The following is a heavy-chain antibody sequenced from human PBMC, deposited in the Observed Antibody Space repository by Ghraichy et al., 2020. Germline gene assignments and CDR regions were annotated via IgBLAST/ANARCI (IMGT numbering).Heavy chain of an antibody. CDR2: IAFSGRMK. D-gene: IGHD6-13*01. Sequence: LSLTCAASGFTLSGHAMHWVRQAPGQGLEWVAAIAFSGRMKWYADSVKGRLTISRDTSENTVYVQMNRLRPDDTAVYYCAREGGSAGYAFDIWGQGTMVIVSS. CDR3: AREGGSAGYAFDI. V-gene: IGHV3-30*03. CDR1: GFTLSGHA. J-gene: IGHJ3*02.